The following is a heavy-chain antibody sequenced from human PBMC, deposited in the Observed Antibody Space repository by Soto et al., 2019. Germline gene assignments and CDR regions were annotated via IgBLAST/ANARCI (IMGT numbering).Heavy chain of an antibody. CDR1: GLSVTDTY. CDR3: AREPLWSGSLPLDAFDV. D-gene: IGHD3-3*01. V-gene: IGHV3-53*01. CDR2: VYIDGTT. J-gene: IGHJ3*01. Sequence: GGSLRLSCAASGLSVTDTYMSWVRQAPGKGLEWVSVVYIDGTTNYADSVKGRFTISRDNSRNTVYLQMNSLRAEDTAMYYCAREPLWSGSLPLDAFDVWGQGTKVTVSS.